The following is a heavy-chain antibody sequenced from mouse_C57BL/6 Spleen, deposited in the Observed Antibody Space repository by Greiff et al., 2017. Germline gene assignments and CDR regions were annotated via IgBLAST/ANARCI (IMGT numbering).Heavy chain of an antibody. CDR1: GFTFSSYG. Sequence: EVQRVESGGDLVKPGGSLKLSCAASGFTFSSYGMSWVRQTPDKRLEWVATISSGGSYTYYPDSVKGRFTISRDNAKNTLYLQMSSLKSEDTAMYYCAGYGNYSWFAYWGQGTLVTVSA. V-gene: IGHV5-6*01. CDR2: ISSGGSYT. CDR3: AGYGNYSWFAY. J-gene: IGHJ3*01. D-gene: IGHD2-1*01.